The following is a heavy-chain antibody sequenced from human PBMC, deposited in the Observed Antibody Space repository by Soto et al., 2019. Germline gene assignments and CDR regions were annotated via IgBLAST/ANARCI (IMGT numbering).Heavy chain of an antibody. J-gene: IGHJ3*02. V-gene: IGHV3-7*03. CDR2: ISPNGGEK. CDR1: GFTFTTYW. CDR3: ARGRNLDI. Sequence: PXGSLILSCVASGFTFTTYWMRWVRQAPGKGPECVANISPNGGEKYYVDSVKGRFTISRDNAQNSLYLEMHSLTDDDTAVYYCARGRNLDIWGQGTMVTVSS.